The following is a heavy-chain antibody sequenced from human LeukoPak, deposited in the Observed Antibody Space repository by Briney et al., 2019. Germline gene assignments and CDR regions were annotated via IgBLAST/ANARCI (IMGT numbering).Heavy chain of an antibody. J-gene: IGHJ4*02. CDR3: ATVGYCSGGGCYSLDY. Sequence: GGSLGLSCAASGFTFRNAWLNWVRQAPGKGLEWVGRTKSKIDGGATDYAAPVKGRFTISRDDSRSTVYLQMSSLRTEDTAVYYCATVGYCSGGGCYSLDYWGQGTLVTVSS. CDR2: TKSKIDGGAT. V-gene: IGHV3-15*05. D-gene: IGHD2-15*01. CDR1: GFTFRNAW.